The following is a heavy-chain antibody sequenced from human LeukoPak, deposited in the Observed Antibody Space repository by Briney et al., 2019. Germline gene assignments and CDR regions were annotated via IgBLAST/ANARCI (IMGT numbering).Heavy chain of an antibody. V-gene: IGHV4-34*01. CDR1: AGSFSGYH. CDR3: ARDVPDGYTYYFDY. D-gene: IGHD5-24*01. J-gene: IGHJ4*02. CDR2: INQSGTP. Sequence: SETLSLTCVVYAGSFSGYHWGWIRQPPGKGLEWIGEINQSGTPNYNASFKSRVTIALDTSKNQFSLKLSSVTAADTAVYYCARDVPDGYTYYFDYWGQGTLVTVSS.